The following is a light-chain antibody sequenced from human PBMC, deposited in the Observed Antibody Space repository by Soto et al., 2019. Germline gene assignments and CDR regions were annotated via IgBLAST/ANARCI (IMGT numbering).Light chain of an antibody. J-gene: IGLJ1*01. CDR2: DVS. CDR1: SSDVGGYNY. Sequence: QSVLTQPRSVSGSPGQSVTISCTGTSSDVGGYNYVSWYQQDPGKAPRLMIYDVSKRPSGVPDRFSGSKSGNTASLTISGLQAEDEADYYCCSYAGSYPFVFGTGTKV. V-gene: IGLV2-11*01. CDR3: CSYAGSYPFV.